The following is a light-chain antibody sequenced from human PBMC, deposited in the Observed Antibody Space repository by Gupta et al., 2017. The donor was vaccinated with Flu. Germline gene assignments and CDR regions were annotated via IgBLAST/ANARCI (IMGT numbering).Light chain of an antibody. Sequence: DYQMTQSPSTLSASVGDRVTITCRASQTIKTWLAWFQCKPGEAPKLLIYKASTLETGVPSRFSGSGSGTEFTLTISSLQPDDFATYYCQQYYGPWTFGQGTKVEIK. CDR2: KAS. CDR3: QQYYGPWT. J-gene: IGKJ1*01. V-gene: IGKV1-5*03. CDR1: QTIKTW.